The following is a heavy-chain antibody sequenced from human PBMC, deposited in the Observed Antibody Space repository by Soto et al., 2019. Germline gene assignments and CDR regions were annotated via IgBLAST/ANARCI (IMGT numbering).Heavy chain of an antibody. CDR2: ISWNSGSI. D-gene: IGHD6-19*01. Sequence: DVHLVESGGGLVQPGRSLRLSCAASGFTFDDYAMHWDRQAPGKGLEWVSGISWNSGSIGYADSVKGRFTVSRGNAKKSRHLQMYSLRDEDMAFYFCGKDKPAVEGLAYCWGQSTLVTVSS. CDR3: GKDKPAVEGLAYC. CDR1: GFTFDDYA. V-gene: IGHV3-9*03. J-gene: IGHJ1*01.